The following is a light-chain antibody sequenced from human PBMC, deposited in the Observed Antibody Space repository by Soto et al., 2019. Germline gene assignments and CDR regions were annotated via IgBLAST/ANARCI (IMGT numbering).Light chain of an antibody. CDR3: QQYNGYTRT. J-gene: IGKJ1*01. V-gene: IGKV1-5*03. CDR1: QSISDW. Sequence: DVQMTQSPSTLSASVGDRVTITCLARQSISDWWAWYQQKPGKAPKLLIYKASILESGVPASFIGSGSGTDFTLTISSLQPDDFGTYYCQQYNGYTRTFGQGTKVDNK. CDR2: KAS.